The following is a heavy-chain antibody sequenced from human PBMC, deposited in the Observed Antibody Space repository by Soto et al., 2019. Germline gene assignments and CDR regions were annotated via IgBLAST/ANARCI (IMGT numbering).Heavy chain of an antibody. CDR1: GFTFTRYS. Sequence: PGGSLRLSCAASGFTFTRYSMNWVRQAPGKGLEWVSYISSSSSLIYYADSVKGRFTVSRDNAKNSLYLQMNSLRDEDTAVYYCATRSNPFDKWGQGTLVTVSS. CDR2: ISSSSSLI. V-gene: IGHV3-48*02. CDR3: ATRSNPFDK. J-gene: IGHJ4*02.